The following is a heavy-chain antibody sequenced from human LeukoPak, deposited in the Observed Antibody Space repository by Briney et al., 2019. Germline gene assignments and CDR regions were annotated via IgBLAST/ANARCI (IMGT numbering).Heavy chain of an antibody. V-gene: IGHV1-69*05. CDR1: GDTFSNYT. CDR3: AALGIT. J-gene: IGHJ5*02. CDR2: LIPMFGAA. Sequence: SVKVSCKASGDTFSNYTLSWVRQAPGQGLEWMGGLIPMFGAAHYAQKFQGRLTITTDESTSTVYMEMSSLTSADTAVYYCAALGITWGQGSLVTVSS. D-gene: IGHD1-26*01.